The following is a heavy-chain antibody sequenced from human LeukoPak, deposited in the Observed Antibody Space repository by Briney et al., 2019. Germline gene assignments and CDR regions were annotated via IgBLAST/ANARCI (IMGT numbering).Heavy chain of an antibody. V-gene: IGHV4-34*01. J-gene: IGHJ4*02. D-gene: IGHD3-22*01. CDR1: GGFISGYY. Sequence: SETLSLTCAVYGGFISGYYWTWTRQPPGKGLEWIGEINHSGSTNYNPSLKSRVTISVNTFKHQFSLKLSSVTAADTAVYYSGKVYSETRPPDYWGQGTLVTVSS. CDR3: GKVYSETRPPDY. CDR2: INHSGST.